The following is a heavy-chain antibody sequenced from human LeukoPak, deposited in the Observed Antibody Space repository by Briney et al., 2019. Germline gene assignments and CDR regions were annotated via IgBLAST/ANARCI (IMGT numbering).Heavy chain of an antibody. J-gene: IGHJ4*02. CDR3: ARRYYYNLGSFPFDF. V-gene: IGHV4-34*01. CDR2: IHNSGTT. Sequence: SETLSLTCAVSGGPFSGYFWSWIRQSSGKGLEWNGEIHNSGTTNYNPSLNSRVTISEDTSKNQFYLNLSSVTAADTAVYYCARRYYYNLGSFPFDFWGQGTLVTVSS. D-gene: IGHD3-10*01. CDR1: GGPFSGYF.